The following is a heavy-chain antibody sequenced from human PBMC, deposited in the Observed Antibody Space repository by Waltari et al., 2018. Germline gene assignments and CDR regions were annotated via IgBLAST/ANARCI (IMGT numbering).Heavy chain of an antibody. J-gene: IGHJ4*02. V-gene: IGHV3-72*01. CDR2: TRNTANRYTT. CDR3: ARGTTGFDY. Sequence: EVQLVESGGGLVQPGGSLRLSCAASGFTFSDHYMDWVRQAPGKGLEWVGRTRNTANRYTTEYAAAVKGRLTISRDDSKNSLYLQMNSLKTEDTAVYYCARGTTGFDYWGQGTLVTVSA. CDR1: GFTFSDHY. D-gene: IGHD4-17*01.